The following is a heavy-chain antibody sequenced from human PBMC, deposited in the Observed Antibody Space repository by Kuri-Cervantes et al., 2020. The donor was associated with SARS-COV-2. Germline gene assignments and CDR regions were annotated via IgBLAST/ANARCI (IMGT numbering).Heavy chain of an antibody. V-gene: IGHV3-33*01. D-gene: IGHD5-18*01. CDR1: GFTFSDYD. CDR2: IWYDGSNK. CDR3: ARAKSPNAALVPADY. Sequence: GGSLRLSCAASGFTFSDYDIHWVRQAPGKGLDWVALIWYDGSNKYYGDSVKGRFTISRDNSKNTLYLQMNGLRAEDTAVYYCARAKSPNAALVPADYWGQGTLVTVSS. J-gene: IGHJ4*02.